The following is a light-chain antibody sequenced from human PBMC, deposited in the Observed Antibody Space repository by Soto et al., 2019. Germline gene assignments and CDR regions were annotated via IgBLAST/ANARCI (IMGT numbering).Light chain of an antibody. J-gene: IGKJ5*01. CDR2: DAS. Sequence: EIVLTQSPATLSLSPGERATLSCRASQSVSNYLAWYQQKPAQAPRLLIYDASNSATGIPARFSGSGSGTDFTLTISSLEPEDFAFYYVQQRSKWPITLGEGTRL. V-gene: IGKV3-11*01. CDR1: QSVSNY. CDR3: QQRSKWPIT.